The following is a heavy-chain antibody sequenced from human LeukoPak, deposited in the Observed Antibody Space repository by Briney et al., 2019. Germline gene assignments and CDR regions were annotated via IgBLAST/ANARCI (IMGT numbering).Heavy chain of an antibody. D-gene: IGHD2-2*01. V-gene: IGHV1-2*06. CDR1: GGTFSSYA. CDR3: ARDCSSTSCPRGGMDV. Sequence: ASVKVSCKASGGTFSSYAISWVRQAPGQGLEWMGRINPNSGGTNYAQKFQGRVTMTRDTSISTAYMELSRLRSDDTAVYYCARDCSSTSCPRGGMDVWGQGTTVTVSS. J-gene: IGHJ6*02. CDR2: INPNSGGT.